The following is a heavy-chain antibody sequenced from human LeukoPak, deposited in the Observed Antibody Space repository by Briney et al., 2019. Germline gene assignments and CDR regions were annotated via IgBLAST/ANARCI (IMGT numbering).Heavy chain of an antibody. Sequence: SETLSLTCTVSGGSISSGSYYWSWIRQPAGKGLEWIERIYTSGSTNYNPSLKSRVTISVDTSKNQFSLKLSSVTAADTAVYYCARAVSGYHRPAFDIWGQGTMVTVSS. J-gene: IGHJ3*02. CDR2: IYTSGST. CDR1: GGSISSGSYY. CDR3: ARAVSGYHRPAFDI. D-gene: IGHD5-12*01. V-gene: IGHV4-61*02.